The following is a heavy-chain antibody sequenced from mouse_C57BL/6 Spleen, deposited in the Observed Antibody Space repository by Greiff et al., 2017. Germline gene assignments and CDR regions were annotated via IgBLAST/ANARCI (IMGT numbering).Heavy chain of an antibody. CDR1: GYTFTDYN. Sequence: VQLKQSGPELVKPGASVKMSCKASGYTFTDYNMHWVKQSPGKSLEWIGYINPNNGGTSYNQKFKGKATLTVNKSSSTAYMELRSLTSEDSAVYYCARWRDYDWYFDVWGTGTTVTVSS. D-gene: IGHD2-4*01. J-gene: IGHJ1*03. CDR3: ARWRDYDWYFDV. V-gene: IGHV1-22*01. CDR2: INPNNGGT.